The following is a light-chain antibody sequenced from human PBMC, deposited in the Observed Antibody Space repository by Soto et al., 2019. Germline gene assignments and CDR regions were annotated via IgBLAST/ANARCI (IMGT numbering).Light chain of an antibody. CDR3: QQYGSSPKT. CDR1: QRVSSSY. Sequence: EIVLTQSPGTLSLSPGERVTLSCRASQRVSSSYLAWYQQKPGQAPRLLIYGASSRATGIPDRFSGSGSGTDFTLTISRLELEDFVVYYCQQYGSSPKTFGQGTKVEIK. J-gene: IGKJ1*01. V-gene: IGKV3-20*01. CDR2: GAS.